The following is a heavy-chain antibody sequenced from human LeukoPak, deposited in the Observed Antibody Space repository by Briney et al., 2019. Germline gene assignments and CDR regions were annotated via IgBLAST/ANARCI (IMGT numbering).Heavy chain of an antibody. V-gene: IGHV3-23*01. CDR1: GFALSSYT. CDR3: AKVPTCLNILTGFPFDV. J-gene: IGHJ3*01. D-gene: IGHD3-9*01. CDR2: LRGPEGSP. Sequence: GGSLRLSCAASGFALSSYTMSWVRQAPGKGLEWVSSLRGPEGSPFYADSVKGRFTISRDNSKNTLYLQMYSLSAEDTALYYCAKVPTCLNILTGFPFDVWGQGTMVTVSS.